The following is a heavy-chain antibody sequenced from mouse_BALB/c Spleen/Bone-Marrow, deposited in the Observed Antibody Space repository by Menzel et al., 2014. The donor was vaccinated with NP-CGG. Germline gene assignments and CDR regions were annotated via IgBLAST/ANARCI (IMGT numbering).Heavy chain of an antibody. V-gene: IGHV1-80*01. J-gene: IGHJ2*01. Sequence: QVQLQQSGAELVRPGSSVKISCKSSGYAFSTYWINWVKQRPGQGLEWIGRIYPGDGDTDFNGKFKGKATLTADRSSNTAYMEFSSLTSEDSAVYFCARGGISVDYWGQGTTLTVSS. CDR3: ARGGISVDY. CDR1: GYAFSTYW. CDR2: IYPGDGDT.